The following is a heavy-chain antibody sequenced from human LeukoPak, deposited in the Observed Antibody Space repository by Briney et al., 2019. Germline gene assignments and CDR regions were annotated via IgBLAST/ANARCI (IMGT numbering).Heavy chain of an antibody. CDR2: ISSSGSTI. V-gene: IGHV3-11*01. D-gene: IGHD6-19*01. CDR3: ARPYSSGWYHDRGPFDY. CDR1: GFTFSDYY. J-gene: IGHJ4*02. Sequence: GGSLRLSCAASGFTFSDYYMSWIRQAPGKGLEGVSYISSSGSTIYYADSVKGRFTISRDNAKNSLYVQINSLRAEDTAVYYCARPYSSGWYHDRGPFDYWGQGTLVTVSS.